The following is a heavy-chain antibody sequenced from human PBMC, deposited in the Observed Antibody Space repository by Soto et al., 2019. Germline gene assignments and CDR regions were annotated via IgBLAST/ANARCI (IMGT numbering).Heavy chain of an antibody. V-gene: IGHV1-69*06. CDR2: IIPIFGTA. D-gene: IGHD5-12*01. CDR1: GGTLSSYA. J-gene: IGHJ2*01. CDR3: ARDGDGYNSHWYFDL. Sequence: ASGKVSCKASGGTLSSYAISWVRQAPGQGLEWMGGIIPIFGTANYAQKFQGRVTITADKSTSTAYMELSSLRSEDTAVYYCARDGDGYNSHWYFDLWGRGTLVTVSS.